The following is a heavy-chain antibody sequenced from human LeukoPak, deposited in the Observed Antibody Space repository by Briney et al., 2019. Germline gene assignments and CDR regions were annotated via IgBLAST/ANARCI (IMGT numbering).Heavy chain of an antibody. CDR3: AKDSRDGYITGLDY. V-gene: IGHV3-33*06. D-gene: IGHD5-24*01. CDR1: GFTFSSYG. CDR2: IWYDGSNK. J-gene: IGHJ4*02. Sequence: GGSLRLSCAASGFTFSSYGMHWVRQAPGKGLEWVAVIWYDGSNKYYADSVKGRFTISRDNSKNTLCLQMNSLRAEDTAVYYCAKDSRDGYITGLDYWGQGTLVTVSS.